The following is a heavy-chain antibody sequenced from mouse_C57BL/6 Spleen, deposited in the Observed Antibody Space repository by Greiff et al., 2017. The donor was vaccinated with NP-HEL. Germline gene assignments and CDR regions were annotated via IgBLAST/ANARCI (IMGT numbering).Heavy chain of an antibody. J-gene: IGHJ2*01. CDR2: IFPGSGST. Sequence: VQLVESGPELVKPGASVKISCKASGYTFTDYYINWVKQRPGQGLEWIGWIFPGSGSTYYNEKFKGKATLTVDKSSSTAYMLLSSLTSEDSAVYFCAKTYGSSSFDYWGQGTTLTVSS. CDR1: GYTFTDYY. V-gene: IGHV1-75*01. CDR3: AKTYGSSSFDY. D-gene: IGHD1-1*01.